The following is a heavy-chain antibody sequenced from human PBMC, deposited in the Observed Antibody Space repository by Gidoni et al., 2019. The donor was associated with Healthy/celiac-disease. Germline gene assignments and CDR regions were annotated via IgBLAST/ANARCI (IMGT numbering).Heavy chain of an antibody. Sequence: QVQLVQSGAEVQKPGSSVKVSCTPSGGTFSSYAISWVRQAPGQGLEWMGGIIPIFGTANYAKKFQGRVTITADESTSTAYMELSSLRSEDTAVYYGARHCSGGSCSRNWFDPWGQGTLVTVSS. D-gene: IGHD2-15*01. J-gene: IGHJ5*02. CDR2: IIPIFGTA. CDR1: GGTFSSYA. V-gene: IGHV1-69*01. CDR3: ARHCSGGSCSRNWFDP.